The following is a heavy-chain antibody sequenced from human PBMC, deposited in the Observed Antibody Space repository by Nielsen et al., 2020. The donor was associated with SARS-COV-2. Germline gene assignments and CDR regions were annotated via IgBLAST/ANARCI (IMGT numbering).Heavy chain of an antibody. D-gene: IGHD6-13*01. J-gene: IGHJ6*02. V-gene: IGHV3-30*18. Sequence: GGSLRLSCAASGFTFSSYGMHWVRQAPGKGLEWVAVISYDGSNKYYADSVKGRFTISRDNSKNTLYLQMNSLRAEDKAVYYYAKDLISSFPPLYYYYYGIDVWGQGTTVTVSS. CDR1: GFTFSSYG. CDR3: AKDLISSFPPLYYYYYGIDV. CDR2: ISYDGSNK.